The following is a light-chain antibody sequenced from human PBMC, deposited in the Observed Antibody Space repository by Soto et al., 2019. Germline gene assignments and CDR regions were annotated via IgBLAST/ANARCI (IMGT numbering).Light chain of an antibody. Sequence: EIVLTQSPATLSLSPGDRATLSCRASQSVGSYLGWYQHKPGQAPRLLIYDASNRATGTPARFSGSGSGTDFTLTITSLEPEDFAVYYCQLRSNWPPFTFGGGTKVEIK. V-gene: IGKV3-11*01. CDR1: QSVGSY. CDR2: DAS. J-gene: IGKJ4*02. CDR3: QLRSNWPPFT.